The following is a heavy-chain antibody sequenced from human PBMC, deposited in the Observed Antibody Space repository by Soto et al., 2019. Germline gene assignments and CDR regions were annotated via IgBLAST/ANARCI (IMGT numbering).Heavy chain of an antibody. V-gene: IGHV3-15*07. CDR2: IKSKTDGGTT. D-gene: IGHD3-22*01. CDR3: TTPPQYYYDSSGYYYGPHDAFDI. J-gene: IGHJ3*02. Sequence: GGSLRLSCAASGFTFSNAWMNWVRQAPGKGLEWVGRIKSKTDGGTTDYAAPVKGRFTISRDDSKNTLYLQMNSLKTEDTAVYYCTTPPQYYYDSSGYYYGPHDAFDIWGQGTMVTVSS. CDR1: GFTFSNAW.